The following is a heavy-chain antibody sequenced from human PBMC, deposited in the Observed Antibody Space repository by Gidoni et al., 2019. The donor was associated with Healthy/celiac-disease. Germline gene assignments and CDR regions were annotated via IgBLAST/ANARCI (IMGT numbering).Heavy chain of an antibody. V-gene: IGHV4-34*01. CDR1: GGSFSGYY. J-gene: IGHJ4*02. Sequence: QVQLQQWGAGLLKPSETLSLTCAVYGGSFSGYYWSWIRQPPGKGLEWIGEINHSGSTNYNPSLKSRVTISVDTSKNQFSLKLSSVTAADTAVYYCARGSPPDYCSGGSCYRKWRNFDYWGQGTLVTVSS. CDR2: INHSGST. CDR3: ARGSPPDYCSGGSCYRKWRNFDY. D-gene: IGHD2-15*01.